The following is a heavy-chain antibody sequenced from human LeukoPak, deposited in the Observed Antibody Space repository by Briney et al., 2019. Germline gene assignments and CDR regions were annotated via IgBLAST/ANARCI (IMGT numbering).Heavy chain of an antibody. D-gene: IGHD3-22*01. CDR1: GFTASILY. CDR3: ARDPSGDYDSSSGDY. V-gene: IGHV3-33*08. CDR2: IWYDGSNK. Sequence: GGSLRLSCVASGFTASILYMHWVRQAPGKGLEWVAVIWYDGSNKYYADSVKGRFTISRDNSKNTLYLQMNSLRAEDTAVYYCARDPSGDYDSSSGDYWGQGTLVTVSS. J-gene: IGHJ4*02.